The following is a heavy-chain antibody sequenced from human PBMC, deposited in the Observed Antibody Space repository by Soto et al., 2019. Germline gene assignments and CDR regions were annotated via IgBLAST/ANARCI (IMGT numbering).Heavy chain of an antibody. CDR1: GGSISSSNYY. D-gene: IGHD3-10*01. Sequence: QLQLQESGPGLVKPSETLSLTCTVSGGSISSSNYYWGWIRQPPGKGLEWIGSIYYSGSTHYNPSLKSRVTISVDTSKNQFSLKLSSVTAADTAVYHCARQLAYYGSGNWFDPWGQGTLVTVSS. V-gene: IGHV4-39*01. CDR3: ARQLAYYGSGNWFDP. CDR2: IYYSGST. J-gene: IGHJ5*02.